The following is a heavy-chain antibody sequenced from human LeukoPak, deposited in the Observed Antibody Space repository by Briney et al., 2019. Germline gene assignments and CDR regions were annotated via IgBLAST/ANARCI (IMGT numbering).Heavy chain of an antibody. CDR3: ARVHSYGYSPRFDY. Sequence: LRLSCAASGFTFSSYGMHWIRQPPGKGLEWIGEINHSGSTNYNPSLKSRVTISVDTSKNQFSLKLSSVTAADTAVYYCARVHSYGYSPRFDYWGQGTLVTVSS. J-gene: IGHJ4*02. V-gene: IGHV4-34*01. CDR2: INHSGST. D-gene: IGHD5-18*01. CDR1: GFTFSSYG.